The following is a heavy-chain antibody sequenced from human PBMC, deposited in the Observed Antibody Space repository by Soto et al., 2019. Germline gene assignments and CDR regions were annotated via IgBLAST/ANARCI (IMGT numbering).Heavy chain of an antibody. Sequence: QLQLQESGPGLVKPSETLSLTCTVSGGSISSSSYYWGWIRQPPGKGLEWIGSIYYSGSTYYNPYIKSRVPISVDTSKNQFSLKLSSVTAADTAVYYCATGIAAAVVYWGQGTLVTVSS. CDR2: IYYSGST. D-gene: IGHD6-13*01. V-gene: IGHV4-39*01. J-gene: IGHJ4*02. CDR3: ATGIAAAVVY. CDR1: GGSISSSSYY.